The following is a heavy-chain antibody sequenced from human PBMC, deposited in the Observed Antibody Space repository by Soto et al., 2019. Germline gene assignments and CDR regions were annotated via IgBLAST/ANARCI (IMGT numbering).Heavy chain of an antibody. CDR2: IYYSGST. V-gene: IGHV4-39*01. D-gene: IGHD2-15*01. Sequence: SETLSLTCTVSGGSISSSSYYWGWNRQPPGKGLEWIGSIYYSGSTYYNPSLKSRVTISVDTSKNQFSLKLSSVTAADTAVYYCARVGGSSSPADPLDVWGKGTTVTVSS. CDR3: ARVGGSSSPADPLDV. J-gene: IGHJ6*04. CDR1: GGSISSSSYY.